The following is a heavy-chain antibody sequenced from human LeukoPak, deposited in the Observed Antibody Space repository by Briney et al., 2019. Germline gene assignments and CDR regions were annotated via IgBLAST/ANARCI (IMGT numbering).Heavy chain of an antibody. CDR3: AIGGGISTPGH. V-gene: IGHV3-23*01. CDR1: GLTFRNTA. CDR2: ISGSGGST. Sequence: GGSLRLSCAASGLTFRNTATSWVRQAPGKGLEWVSSISGSGGSTYYADFVRGRFSISRDNSKNTLSLQMNSLTAEDTAIYYCAIGGGISTPGHWGQGTLVTVSS. D-gene: IGHD6-13*01. J-gene: IGHJ4*02.